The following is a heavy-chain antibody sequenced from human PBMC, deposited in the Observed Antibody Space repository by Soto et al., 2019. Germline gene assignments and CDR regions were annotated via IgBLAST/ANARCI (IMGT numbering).Heavy chain of an antibody. CDR2: ISGYNGNT. D-gene: IGHD2-15*01. Sequence: EASVKASFKASGYTFTTYDISWLRQAPGQGLEWMGWISGYNGNTNYAQKLQGRVTMTTATSTSTAYMELRSLRSDDTAVYYCARGGSSSSGFDYWGQGTPVTVSS. J-gene: IGHJ4*02. V-gene: IGHV1-18*01. CDR1: GYTFTTYD. CDR3: ARGGSSSSGFDY.